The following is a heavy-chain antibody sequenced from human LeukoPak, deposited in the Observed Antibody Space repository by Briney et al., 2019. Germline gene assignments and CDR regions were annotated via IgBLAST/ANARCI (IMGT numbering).Heavy chain of an antibody. CDR3: AKGEAYQLVLGDYFDY. CDR1: AFTFSRHA. Sequence: GGSLRLSCAASAFTFSRHAMTWVRQAPGKGLEWVSSITGSGDSTYYADPVKGRFTISRDNSKNTLYLQMNSLRAADTAVYYCAKGEAYQLVLGDYFDYWGQGTLVTVSS. V-gene: IGHV3-23*01. J-gene: IGHJ4*02. CDR2: ITGSGDST. D-gene: IGHD2-2*01.